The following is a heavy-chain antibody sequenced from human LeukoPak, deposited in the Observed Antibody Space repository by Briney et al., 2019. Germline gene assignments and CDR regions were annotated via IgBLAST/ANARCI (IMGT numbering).Heavy chain of an antibody. CDR1: GGTFSSYA. D-gene: IGHD2-2*02. CDR2: IIPNSGGT. V-gene: IGHV1-2*02. Sequence: ASVKVSCKASGGTFSSYAISWVRQAPGQGLEWMGGIIPNSGGTNYAQKFQGRVTMTRDTSISTAYMELSRLRSDDTAVYYCARGVVVVPAAIDLGFDYWGQGTLVTVSS. J-gene: IGHJ4*02. CDR3: ARGVVVVPAAIDLGFDY.